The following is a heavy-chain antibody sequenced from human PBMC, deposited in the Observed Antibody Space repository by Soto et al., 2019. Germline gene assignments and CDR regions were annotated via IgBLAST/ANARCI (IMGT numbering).Heavy chain of an antibody. CDR2: IYFSGGT. CDR3: ARGTTGTSYFFDY. CDR1: GGSISNYY. J-gene: IGHJ4*01. D-gene: IGHD2-8*02. Sequence: SETLSLTCTVSGGSISNYYWGWIRQPPGKGLEWIGYIYFSGGTNYNPSLKSRDTISIDTSKNQFSLKLTSVTAADTAVYYCARGTTGTSYFFDYWGHGTLVTVSS. V-gene: IGHV4-59*01.